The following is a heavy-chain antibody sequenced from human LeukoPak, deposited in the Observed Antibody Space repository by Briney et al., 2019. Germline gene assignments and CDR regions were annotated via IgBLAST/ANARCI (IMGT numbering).Heavy chain of an antibody. V-gene: IGHV3-33*01. CDR2: IWYDGGYK. D-gene: IGHD3-22*01. CDR3: ARNYYDSSGYQEATF. Sequence: GGSLRLSCAASGFTFSNYGMHWVRQAPGKGLEGVAGIWYDGGYKYYADSVKGRFTISRDNSKNTLFLQMDSLRAEDTAVYYCARNYYDSSGYQEATFWGQGTLVTVSS. J-gene: IGHJ4*02. CDR1: GFTFSNYG.